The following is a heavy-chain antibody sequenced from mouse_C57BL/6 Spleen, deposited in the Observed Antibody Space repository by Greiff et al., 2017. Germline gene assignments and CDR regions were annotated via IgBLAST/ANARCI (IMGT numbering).Heavy chain of an antibody. J-gene: IGHJ2*01. CDR1: GYTFTSYW. V-gene: IGHV1-61*01. CDR2: IYPSDSET. Sequence: QVQLKQPGAELVRPGSSVKLSCKASGYTFTSYWMDWVKQRPGQGLEWIGNIYPSDSETHYNQKFKDKATLTVDKSSSTAYMQLSSLTSEDSAVYYCARSAYYSNYPYFDYWGQGTTLTVSS. CDR3: ARSAYYSNYPYFDY. D-gene: IGHD2-5*01.